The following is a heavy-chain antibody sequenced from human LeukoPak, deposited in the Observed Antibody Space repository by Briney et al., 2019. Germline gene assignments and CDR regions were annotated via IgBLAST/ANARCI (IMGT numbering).Heavy chain of an antibody. D-gene: IGHD3-10*01. CDR1: GITLSNYG. CDR3: AKRGIVIRAVIIIGFHKEAYYFDY. J-gene: IGHJ4*02. V-gene: IGHV3-23*01. Sequence: GGSLRLSCVVSGITLSNYGMSWVRQAPGKGLDWVSGISERGGSTNYADSVKGRFIISRDTSKNTGYLQMNSLRFEDTAVYFCAKRGIVIRAVIIIGFHKEAYYFDYWGQGILVTVPS. CDR2: ISERGGST.